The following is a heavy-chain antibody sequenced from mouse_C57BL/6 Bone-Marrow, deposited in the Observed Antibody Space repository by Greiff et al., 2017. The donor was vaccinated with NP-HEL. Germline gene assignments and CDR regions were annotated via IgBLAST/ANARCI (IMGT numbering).Heavy chain of an antibody. J-gene: IGHJ2*01. CDR2: IHPNSGST. Sequence: VQLQQPGAELVKPGASVKLSCKASGYTFTSYWMHWVKQRPGQGLEWIGMIHPNSGSTNYNEKFKSKATLTVDKSSSTAYMQLSSLTSEDSAVYYCARRDYYGSSGDYWGQGTTLTVSS. V-gene: IGHV1-64*01. CDR1: GYTFTSYW. D-gene: IGHD1-1*01. CDR3: ARRDYYGSSGDY.